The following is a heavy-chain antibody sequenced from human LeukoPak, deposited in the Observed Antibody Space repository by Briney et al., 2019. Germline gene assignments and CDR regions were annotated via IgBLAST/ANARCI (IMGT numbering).Heavy chain of an antibody. CDR3: ARGLVGATMSN. Sequence: SETLSLTCTVSGGSISSSNYYWGWIRQPPGKGLKWIGNIYHSGTTYYNPSLKSRVTISVDTSKNQFSLKLNSVTAADTAVYYCARGLVGATMSNWGQGALVTVSS. D-gene: IGHD1-26*01. V-gene: IGHV4-39*01. J-gene: IGHJ4*02. CDR2: IYHSGTT. CDR1: GGSISSSNYY.